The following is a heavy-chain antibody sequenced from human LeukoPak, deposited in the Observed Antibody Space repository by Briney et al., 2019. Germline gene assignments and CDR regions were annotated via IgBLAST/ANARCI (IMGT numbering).Heavy chain of an antibody. V-gene: IGHV5-51*01. D-gene: IGHD6-13*01. J-gene: IGHJ4*02. CDR3: ARLPIAAAGSGHY. CDR1: GYSFISHW. Sequence: GESLKISCKGSGYSFISHWICWVRQVPGKGLEWMGIIYPGHSDTRYSPSFHGQVTISADKSISTAYLQWSSLKASDAAMYYCARLPIAAAGSGHYWGQGVLVTVSS. CDR2: IYPGHSDT.